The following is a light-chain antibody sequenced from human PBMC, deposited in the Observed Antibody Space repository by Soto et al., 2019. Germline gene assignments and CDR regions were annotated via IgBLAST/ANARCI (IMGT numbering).Light chain of an antibody. V-gene: IGKV1-33*01. CDR2: DAS. Sequence: DLQMTQSPSSLSASVGDRVTITCQASQDITNYLNWYQQKPGKAPKLLICDASNLETGVPSRFSGSGSGTYFTFTISSLQPEDIATYYCQQSNGLPTFGGGTKVEIK. J-gene: IGKJ4*01. CDR3: QQSNGLPT. CDR1: QDITNY.